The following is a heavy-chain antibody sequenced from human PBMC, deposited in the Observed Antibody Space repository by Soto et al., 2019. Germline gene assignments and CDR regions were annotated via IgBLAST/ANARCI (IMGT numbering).Heavy chain of an antibody. CDR2: IYYSGGT. CDR3: AVLWGPFDY. V-gene: IGHV4-59*12. J-gene: IGHJ4*02. Sequence: PSETLSLTCTVSGGSISSYYWSWIRQPPGKGLEWIGYIYYSGGTFYADSVRGRFTISRDNSKNTLYFQMNSLRAEDTAVYYCAVLWGPFDYWGQGTLVTVS. CDR1: GGSISSYY. D-gene: IGHD3-16*01.